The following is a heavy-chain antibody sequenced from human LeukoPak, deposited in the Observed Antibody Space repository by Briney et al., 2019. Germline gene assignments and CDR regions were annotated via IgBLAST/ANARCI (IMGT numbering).Heavy chain of an antibody. V-gene: IGHV3-23*01. CDR3: AKSVYYYHSIRSYPLFDY. CDR1: EFTFSSYA. CDR2: ISGSGGST. J-gene: IGHJ4*02. Sequence: GGSLRLSCAASEFTFSSYAMSRVRQAPGKGLEWVSAISGSGGSTYYADSVKGRFTICRDNYKNTLYLQMNSLRAEDTGVYYCAKSVYYYHSIRSYPLFDYWGQGTLVTVSS. D-gene: IGHD3-22*01.